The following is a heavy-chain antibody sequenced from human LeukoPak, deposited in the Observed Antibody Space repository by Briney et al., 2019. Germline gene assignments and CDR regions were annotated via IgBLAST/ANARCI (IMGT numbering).Heavy chain of an antibody. D-gene: IGHD3-22*01. CDR3: ARELTYYYDSSGCSLGYFQH. CDR2: IYTSGST. CDR1: GGSISSYY. V-gene: IGHV4-4*07. Sequence: SETLSLTCTVSGGSISSYYWSWIRQPAGKGLEWIGRIYTSGSTNYNPSLKSRVTMSVDTSKNQFSLKLSSVTAADTAVYYCARELTYYYDSSGCSLGYFQHWGQGTLVTVSS. J-gene: IGHJ1*01.